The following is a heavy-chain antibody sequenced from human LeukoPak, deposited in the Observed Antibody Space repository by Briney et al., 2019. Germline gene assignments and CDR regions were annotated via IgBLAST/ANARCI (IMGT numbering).Heavy chain of an antibody. CDR3: ARYALGWFGEG. Sequence: GASVKVSCKASGYTFTGYYMHWVRQAPGQGLEWMGWINPNSGGTSYAQKFQSRVTMTRDTSISTAYMELSRLRSDDTAVYYCARYALGWFGEGWGQGTLVTASS. V-gene: IGHV1-2*02. CDR2: INPNSGGT. CDR1: GYTFTGYY. D-gene: IGHD3-10*01. J-gene: IGHJ4*02.